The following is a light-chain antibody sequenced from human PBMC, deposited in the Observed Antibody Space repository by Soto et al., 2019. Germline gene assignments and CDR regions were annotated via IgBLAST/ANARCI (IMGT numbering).Light chain of an antibody. J-gene: IGLJ1*01. CDR3: SSYTSSDTYV. CDR1: SSDVGNYNY. V-gene: IGLV2-14*03. CDR2: DVS. Sequence: QSVLAQPASVSGSRGQSITISCTGTSSDVGNYNYVSWHQHHPGKAPKLMINDVSNRPSGVSSRFSGSKSGNTASLTISGLQAEDEADYYCSSYTSSDTYVFGTGTKVTVL.